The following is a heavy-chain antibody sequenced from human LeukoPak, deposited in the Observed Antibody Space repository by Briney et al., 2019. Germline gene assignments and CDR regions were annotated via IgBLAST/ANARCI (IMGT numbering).Heavy chain of an antibody. D-gene: IGHD3-10*01. Sequence: SETLSLTCTVSGGSISSRSYYWGWIRQPPGKGLEWIGIIYYSGSTYSNPSLRSRVTISVDTSKNQFSLKLSSVTAADTAVYYCARERGFYYGSGSYYRSGMDVWGKGTTVTISS. CDR2: IYYSGST. V-gene: IGHV4-39*07. J-gene: IGHJ6*03. CDR3: ARERGFYYGSGSYYRSGMDV. CDR1: GGSISSRSYY.